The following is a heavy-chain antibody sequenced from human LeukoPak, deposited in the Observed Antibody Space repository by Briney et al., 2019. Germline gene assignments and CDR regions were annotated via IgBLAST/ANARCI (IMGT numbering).Heavy chain of an antibody. CDR1: GFTFSSYT. CDR3: ARGASRDGSGY. J-gene: IGHJ4*02. Sequence: GGSLRLSCAASGFTFSSYTMDWVRQAPGKGLEWVSSITSSSSHIYSTDSVKGRFTISRDNAKNSLYLQMNSLRAEDTAVYYCARGASRDGSGYWGQGTLVIVSS. V-gene: IGHV3-21*01. D-gene: IGHD5-24*01. CDR2: ITSSSSHI.